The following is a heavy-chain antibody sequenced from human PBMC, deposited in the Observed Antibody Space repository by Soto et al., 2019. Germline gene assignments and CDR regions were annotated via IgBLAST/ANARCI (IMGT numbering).Heavy chain of an antibody. CDR3: AKDQALYRAAAGKVDY. V-gene: IGHV3-23*01. CDR1: GFTFSSYA. J-gene: IGHJ4*02. CDR2: ISGSGGST. D-gene: IGHD6-13*01. Sequence: GGSLRLSCAASGFTFSSYAMSWVRQAPGKGLEWVSAISGSGGSTYYADSVKGRFTISRDNSKNTLYLQMNSLRAEDTAVYYCAKDQALYRAAAGKVDYWGQGTLVTVSS.